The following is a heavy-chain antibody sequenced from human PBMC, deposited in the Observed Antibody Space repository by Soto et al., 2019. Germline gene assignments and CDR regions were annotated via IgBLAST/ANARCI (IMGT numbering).Heavy chain of an antibody. D-gene: IGHD3-22*01. V-gene: IGHV3-23*01. CDR2: ISGFGGST. Sequence: EVQLLESGGGLVQPGGSLRLSCAASGFTFNTYPMSWVRQPPGKGLQWVSDISGFGGSTYYVDSVKGRFTISRDNSKNTLFLQMNSLRAEDTAIYYCAKGRNSYNGSGYYSFPLDFWGQGTTVTVSS. CDR1: GFTFNTYP. J-gene: IGHJ6*02. CDR3: AKGRNSYNGSGYYSFPLDF.